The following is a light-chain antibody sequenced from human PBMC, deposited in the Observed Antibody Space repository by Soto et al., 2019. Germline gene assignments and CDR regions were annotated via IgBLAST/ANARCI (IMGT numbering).Light chain of an antibody. Sequence: ALTQPPSASGSPGQSVTISCTGTSSDVGGYNYVSWYQQHPGKAPKLMIYEVIKRPSGVPDRFSGSKSGNTASLTVSGLQAEDEADYYCSSFAGSTNFAVFGTGTKVTVL. J-gene: IGLJ1*01. CDR2: EVI. CDR1: SSDVGGYNY. V-gene: IGLV2-8*01. CDR3: SSFAGSTNFAV.